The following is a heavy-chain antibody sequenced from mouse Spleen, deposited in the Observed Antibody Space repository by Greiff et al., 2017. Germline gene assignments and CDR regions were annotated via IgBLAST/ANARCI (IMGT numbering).Heavy chain of an antibody. V-gene: IGHV1-14*01. Sequence: VQLQQSGPELVKPGASVKMSCKASGYTFTSYVMHWVKQKPGPGLEWIGYINPYNDGTKYNEKFKGKATLTSDKSSSTAYMELSSLTSEDSAVYYCARCPLYYGSSYEYFDVWGAGTTVTVSS. J-gene: IGHJ1*01. CDR1: GYTFTSYV. D-gene: IGHD1-1*01. CDR2: INPYNDGT. CDR3: ARCPLYYGSSYEYFDV.